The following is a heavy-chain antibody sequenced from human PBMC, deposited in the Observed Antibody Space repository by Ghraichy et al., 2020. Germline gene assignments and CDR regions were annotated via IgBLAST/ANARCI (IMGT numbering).Heavy chain of an antibody. CDR2: IYYSGST. D-gene: IGHD1-26*01. Sequence: SETLSLTCTVSGGSISSSSYYWGWIRQPPGKGLESIGSIYYSGSTYYNPSLKSRVTISVDTSKNQFSLKLSSVTAADTAVYYCARLNYQWELYAFDIWGQGTMVTVSS. CDR1: GGSISSSSYY. CDR3: ARLNYQWELYAFDI. J-gene: IGHJ3*02. V-gene: IGHV4-39*01.